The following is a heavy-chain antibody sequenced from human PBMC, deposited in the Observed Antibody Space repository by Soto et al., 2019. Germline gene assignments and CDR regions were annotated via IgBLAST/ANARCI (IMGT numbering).Heavy chain of an antibody. Sequence: GGSLRLSCAASGFSFSGSAMHWVRQASGKGLEWVGRIRSKAISYATAYAASVKGRFTISRDDSKNTAYLQMNSLKTEDTAVYYCTRLVGATGYWGPGTLVTVSS. D-gene: IGHD1-26*01. CDR1: GFSFSGSA. J-gene: IGHJ4*02. V-gene: IGHV3-73*01. CDR3: TRLVGATGY. CDR2: IRSKAISYAT.